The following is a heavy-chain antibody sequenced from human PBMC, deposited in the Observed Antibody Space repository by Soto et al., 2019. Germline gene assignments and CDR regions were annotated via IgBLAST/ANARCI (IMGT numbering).Heavy chain of an antibody. CDR3: ARDMHSGYDWDYYYYGMDV. Sequence: PSETLSLTCTVSGGSISSGDYYWSWIRQPPGKGLEWIGYIYYSGSTYYNPSLKSRVTISVGTSKNQFSLKLSSVTAADTAVYYCARDMHSGYDWDYYYYGMDVWGQGTTVTVSS. CDR2: IYYSGST. D-gene: IGHD5-12*01. J-gene: IGHJ6*02. V-gene: IGHV4-30-4*01. CDR1: GGSISSGDYY.